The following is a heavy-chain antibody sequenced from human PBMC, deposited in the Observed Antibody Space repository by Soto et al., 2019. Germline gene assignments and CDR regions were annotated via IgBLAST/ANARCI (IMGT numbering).Heavy chain of an antibody. CDR3: ASSPRGYCSSTSCRELGNYYGMDV. CDR2: ISAYDDNT. J-gene: IGHJ6*02. Sequence: ASVKVSCKASGYRFTSYGISWVRQAPGQGLEWLGWISAYDDNTKYAQTLQGRVSMSTDTSTNTAYMELRSLRSDDTAMYYCASSPRGYCSSTSCRELGNYYGMDVWGQGTTVTVSS. V-gene: IGHV1-18*01. D-gene: IGHD2-2*01. CDR1: GYRFTSYG.